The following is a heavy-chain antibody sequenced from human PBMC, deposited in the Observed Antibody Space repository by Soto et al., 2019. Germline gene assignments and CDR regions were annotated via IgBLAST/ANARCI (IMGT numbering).Heavy chain of an antibody. Sequence: SETLSLPCAVYGGSFSGYYWSWIRQPPGKGLEWIGEINHSGSTNYNPSLKSRVTISVDTSKNQFSLKLGSVTAADTAVYYCARGVMPQSVVVVAADYYYYYMDVWGKGTTVTVSS. D-gene: IGHD2-15*01. CDR2: INHSGST. J-gene: IGHJ6*03. V-gene: IGHV4-34*01. CDR3: ARGVMPQSVVVVAADYYYYYMDV. CDR1: GGSFSGYY.